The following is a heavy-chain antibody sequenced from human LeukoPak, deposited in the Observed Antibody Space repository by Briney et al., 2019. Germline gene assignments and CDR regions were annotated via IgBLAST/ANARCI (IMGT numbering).Heavy chain of an antibody. CDR3: ARHDYSSSGLDY. D-gene: IGHD6-13*01. CDR1: GGSTSSLGYY. J-gene: IGHJ4*02. Sequence: SISNSVSGGSTSSLGYYWGWIRQPPGKGLEWIGSIYYSGSTNYNPSLKSRVTISVDTSKNQFSLKLSSVTAADTAVYYCARHDYSSSGLDYWGQGTLVTVSS. V-gene: IGHV4-39*01. CDR2: IYYSGST.